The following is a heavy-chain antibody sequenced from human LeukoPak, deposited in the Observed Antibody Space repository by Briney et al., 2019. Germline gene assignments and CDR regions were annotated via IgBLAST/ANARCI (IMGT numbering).Heavy chain of an antibody. J-gene: IGHJ3*02. CDR3: ASLKNSYDSSGYLVTDAFDI. CDR1: GFTFSSYG. CDR2: IRYDGSNK. V-gene: IGHV3-30*02. D-gene: IGHD3-22*01. Sequence: GGSLRLSCAASGFTFSSYGMHWVRQAPGKGLEWVAFIRYDGSNKYYADSVKGRFTISRDNSKNTLYLQMNSLRSDDTAVYYCASLKNSYDSSGYLVTDAFDIWGQGTMVTVSS.